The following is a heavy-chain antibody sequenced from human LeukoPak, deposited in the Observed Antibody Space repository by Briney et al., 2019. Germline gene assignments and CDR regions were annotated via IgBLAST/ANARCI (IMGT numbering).Heavy chain of an antibody. CDR3: ASLTRYYDSSGYRDY. CDR2: IRQDGRDT. D-gene: IGHD3-22*01. J-gene: IGHJ4*02. Sequence: GGSLRLSCVASGFTFSDFWMSWVRHSPTRGLEWVANIRQDGRDTNYVGSVMGRFTISRDNGKNSVFLQMSSVRDEDTAVYYCASLTRYYDSSGYRDYWGQGTLVTVSS. CDR1: GFTFSDFW. V-gene: IGHV3-7*01.